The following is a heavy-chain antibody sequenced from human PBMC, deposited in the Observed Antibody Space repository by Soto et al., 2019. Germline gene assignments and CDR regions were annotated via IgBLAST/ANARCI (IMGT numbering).Heavy chain of an antibody. V-gene: IGHV3-23*01. J-gene: IGHJ4*02. CDR3: ARRAVTGRHLDY. D-gene: IGHD6-19*01. CDR1: GFTFSSYA. CDR2: ISNSGGGT. Sequence: GGSLRLSCEASGFTFSSYAMSWVRQAPGMGLEWVSSISNSGGGTYYADSVKGRSTISRDNSKNTLYLQMNSLRVEDTAVYSCARRAVTGRHLDYWGQGALVTVSS.